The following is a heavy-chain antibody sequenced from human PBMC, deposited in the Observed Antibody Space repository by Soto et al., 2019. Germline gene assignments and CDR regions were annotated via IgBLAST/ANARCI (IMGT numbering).Heavy chain of an antibody. D-gene: IGHD6-13*01. V-gene: IGHV4-39*01. Sequence: QLQLQESDPGLVKPSETLSLTCTVSGGSISSSTYYWGWIRQPPEKGLEWIASIYYSGRTHYNPSLESRDTIPADTSNKQYAGSQSSETAADTAVYYCARQSSGSSRSRSPVWGQGKMVTGSS. CDR2: IYYSGRT. CDR3: ARQSSGSSRSRSPV. CDR1: GGSISSSTYY. J-gene: IGHJ3*01.